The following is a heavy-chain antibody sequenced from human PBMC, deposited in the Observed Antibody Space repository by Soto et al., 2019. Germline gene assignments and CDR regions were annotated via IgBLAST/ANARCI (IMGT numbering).Heavy chain of an antibody. CDR3: AMPNNWNDEDDAFDI. CDR2: IYHSGST. Sequence: SETLSLTCAVSGGSISSSNWWSWVRQPPGKGLEWIGEIYHSGSTNYNPSLKSRVTISVDKSKNQFSLKLSSVTAADTAVYYCAMPNNWNDEDDAFDIWGQGTMVTVSS. CDR1: GGSISSSNW. V-gene: IGHV4-4*02. J-gene: IGHJ3*02. D-gene: IGHD1-1*01.